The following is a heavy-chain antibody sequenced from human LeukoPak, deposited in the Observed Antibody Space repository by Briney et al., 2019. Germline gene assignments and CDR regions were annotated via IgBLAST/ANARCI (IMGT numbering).Heavy chain of an antibody. CDR2: ISGSGGST. V-gene: IGHV3-23*01. Sequence: GGSLRLSCAASGFTFSSYAMSWVRQAPGRGLEWVSAISGSGGSTYYADSVKGRFTISRDNSKNTLHLQMNSLRAEDTAVYYCAKVWVISYYGSGRSIDYWGQGTLVTVSS. CDR3: AKVWVISYYGSGRSIDY. D-gene: IGHD3-10*01. CDR1: GFTFSSYA. J-gene: IGHJ4*02.